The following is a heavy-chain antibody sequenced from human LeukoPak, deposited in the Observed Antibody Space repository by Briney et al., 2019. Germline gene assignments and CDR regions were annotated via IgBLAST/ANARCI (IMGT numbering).Heavy chain of an antibody. J-gene: IGHJ5*02. V-gene: IGHV1-69*06. D-gene: IGHD1-7*01. Sequence: SVKVSCKASGGTFSSYAISWVRQAPGQGLERMGGIIPIFGTANYAQKFQGRVTITADKSTSTAYMELSSLRSEDTAVYYCARREASITGTTVGPWFDPWGQGTLVTVSS. CDR2: IIPIFGTA. CDR1: GGTFSSYA. CDR3: ARREASITGTTVGPWFDP.